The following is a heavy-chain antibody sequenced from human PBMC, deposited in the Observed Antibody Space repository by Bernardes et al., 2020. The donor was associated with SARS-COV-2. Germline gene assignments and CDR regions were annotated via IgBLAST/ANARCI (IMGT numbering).Heavy chain of an antibody. Sequence: SETLSLTCAVTGDNWWSWVRQPPGKGLEWIGEISHGSHTNYNPSLKSRVTISLDKSNGHVSLKVDSVTAADTAVYYCSNNFDIWGQGTLVTVSS. J-gene: IGHJ4*02. D-gene: IGHD3-22*01. CDR2: ISHGSHT. V-gene: IGHV4-4*02. CDR1: GDNW. CDR3: SNNFDI.